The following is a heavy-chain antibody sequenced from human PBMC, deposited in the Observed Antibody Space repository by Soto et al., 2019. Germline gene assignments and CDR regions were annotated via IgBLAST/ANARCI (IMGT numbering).Heavy chain of an antibody. J-gene: IGHJ5*02. Sequence: QVQLVQSGAEVKKPGASVKVSCKASGYTFTSYAMHWVRQAPGQRLEWMGWINAGNGNTKYSQKFQGRVTITRDTSASTAYMELSSLRSEDTAVYYCARDRSVRRGVLRYFDWSTEFDPWGQGTLVTVSS. V-gene: IGHV1-3*01. D-gene: IGHD3-9*01. CDR2: INAGNGNT. CDR3: ARDRSVRRGVLRYFDWSTEFDP. CDR1: GYTFTSYA.